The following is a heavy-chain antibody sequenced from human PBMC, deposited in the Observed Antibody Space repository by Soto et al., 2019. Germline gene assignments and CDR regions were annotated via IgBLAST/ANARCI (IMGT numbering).Heavy chain of an antibody. CDR1: GYSSSSGYY. Sequence: SETLSLTCAVSGYSSSSGYYWGWIRQPPGKGLEWIGSIYHSGSTYYNPSLKSRVTISVDTSKNQFSLKLSSVTAADTAVYYCAGVGWGDLVVVVAPARTTGYFDYWGQGTLVTVSS. J-gene: IGHJ4*02. CDR3: AGVGWGDLVVVVAPARTTGYFDY. D-gene: IGHD2-15*01. V-gene: IGHV4-38-2*01. CDR2: IYHSGST.